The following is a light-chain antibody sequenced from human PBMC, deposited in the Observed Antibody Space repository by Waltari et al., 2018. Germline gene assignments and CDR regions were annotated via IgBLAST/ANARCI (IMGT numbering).Light chain of an antibody. Sequence: DIKMTQSPSSLSASVGDRVTITCRASKRISSYVNWYQQKPVKAPKLLIYAASSLQSGAPSRFSGSGSGTDFTLTIRSLQPEDFATYYCQQSYSTITFGQGTRLEIK. J-gene: IGKJ5*01. CDR1: KRISSY. V-gene: IGKV1-39*01. CDR3: QQSYSTIT. CDR2: AAS.